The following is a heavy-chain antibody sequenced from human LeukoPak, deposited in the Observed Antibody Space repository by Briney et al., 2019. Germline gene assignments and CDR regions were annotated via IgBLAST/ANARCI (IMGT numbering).Heavy chain of an antibody. CDR2: INHSGST. V-gene: IGHV4-34*01. J-gene: IGHJ4*02. CDR1: GGSFSGYY. Sequence: PSETLSLTCAVYGGSFSGYYWSWIRQPPGKGLEWIGEINHSGSTNYNPSLKSRVTISVDTSKNQFSLSLSSVTAADTAVYHCARHVAPDMDYFDYWGQGTLVTVSS. D-gene: IGHD2-15*01. CDR3: ARHVAPDMDYFDY.